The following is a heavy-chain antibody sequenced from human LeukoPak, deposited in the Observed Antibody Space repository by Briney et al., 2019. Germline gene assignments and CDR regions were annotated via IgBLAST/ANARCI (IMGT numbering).Heavy chain of an antibody. CDR3: ARSDMITFGGVIAYYGMDV. CDR1: GGSISSYY. Sequence: SEILSLTCTVSGGSISSYYWSWIRQPPGKGLEWIGYIYYSGSTNYNPSLKSRVTISVDTSKNQFSLKLSSVTAADTAVYYCARSDMITFGGVIAYYGMDVWGQGTTVTVSS. CDR2: IYYSGST. V-gene: IGHV4-59*08. D-gene: IGHD3-16*02. J-gene: IGHJ6*02.